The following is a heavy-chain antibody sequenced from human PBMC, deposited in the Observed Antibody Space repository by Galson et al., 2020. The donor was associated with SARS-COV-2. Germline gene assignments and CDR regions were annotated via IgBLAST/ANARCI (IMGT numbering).Heavy chain of an antibody. V-gene: IGHV3-11*06. CDR1: GFIFSDYY. D-gene: IGHD2-2*01. CDR2: ISDGGTYK. Sequence: TGGSLRLSCAGSGFIFSDYYMSWIRQAPGRGLEWVACISDGGTYKTYADSVKGRFTISRDNANNSLYLQVSSPRAEDTALYYCARGLSSSCQYFQNWGQGSLVTVSS. CDR3: ARGLSSSCQYFQN. J-gene: IGHJ1*01.